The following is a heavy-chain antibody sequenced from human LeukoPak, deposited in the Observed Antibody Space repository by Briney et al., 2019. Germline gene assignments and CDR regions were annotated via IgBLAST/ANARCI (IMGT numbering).Heavy chain of an antibody. CDR1: GDTFSSYY. CDR3: ARLWDSSSSLDY. Sequence: SASLNLTCNASGDTFSSYYINWIRQTLAKGLCMRWIGYLYYSGGTNYHPSLKSRVTISMDTSKNQVSLKLSSVTAADTAVYYCARLWDSSSSLDYWGQGTLVTVSS. CDR2: LYYSGGT. D-gene: IGHD6-6*01. V-gene: IGHV4-59*08. J-gene: IGHJ4*02.